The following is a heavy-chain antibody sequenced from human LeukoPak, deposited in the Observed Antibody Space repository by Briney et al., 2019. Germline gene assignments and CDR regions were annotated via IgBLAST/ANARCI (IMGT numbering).Heavy chain of an antibody. D-gene: IGHD4-11*01. J-gene: IGHJ4*02. Sequence: ASVKVSCKASGYTFTSYGISWVRQAPGQGLEWMGWISAYNGNTNYAQKLQGRVTMTTDTSTSTAYMELSRLRSEDTAVYFCARQQGLQNLNFDYWGQGTLVTVSS. CDR2: ISAYNGNT. CDR1: GYTFTSYG. CDR3: ARQQGLQNLNFDY. V-gene: IGHV1-18*01.